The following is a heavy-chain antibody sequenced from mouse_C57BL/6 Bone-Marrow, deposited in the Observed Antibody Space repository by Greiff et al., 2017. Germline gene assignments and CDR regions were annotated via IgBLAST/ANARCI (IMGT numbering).Heavy chain of an antibody. J-gene: IGHJ2*01. V-gene: IGHV1-69*01. CDR1: GYTFPSYW. CDR3: AIERWLLPYFDD. Sequence: QVQLQQPGAELVMPGASVKLSYKASGYTFPSYWMHWVKQRPGQGLEWIGEIDPSDSYTNYNQQFKGKSTLTVDKSSSTAYMQLSSLTSEDSAVYYCAIERWLLPYFDDWGQGTTLTVSS. CDR2: IDPSDSYT. D-gene: IGHD2-3*01.